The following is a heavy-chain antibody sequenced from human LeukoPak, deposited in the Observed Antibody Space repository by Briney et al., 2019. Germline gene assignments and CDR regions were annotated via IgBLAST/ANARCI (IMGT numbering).Heavy chain of an antibody. V-gene: IGHV1-46*01. Sequence: ASVKVSCKASGYTFISYYLHWVRQAPGQGLEWMGIINPSGGSTSYAQKFQGRVTMTRDTSTSTVYMELSRLRSDDTAVYYCAREWSYGTWPADYWGQGTLVTVSS. CDR1: GYTFISYY. D-gene: IGHD1-26*01. CDR3: AREWSYGTWPADY. J-gene: IGHJ4*02. CDR2: INPSGGST.